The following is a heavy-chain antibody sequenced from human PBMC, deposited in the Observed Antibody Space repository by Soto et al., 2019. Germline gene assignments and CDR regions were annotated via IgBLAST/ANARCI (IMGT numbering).Heavy chain of an antibody. CDR2: IGMKYDNFAT. J-gene: IGHJ5*02. D-gene: IGHD2-2*01. V-gene: IGHV3-73*01. CDR3: SLQECSGDACAHPT. Sequence: GGSLTLSCAASGFTFSGSSMRWVRQASGKSLEWVGRIGMKYDNFATAYAASVKGSFSISRYDSANRAYHQTDSVINEDAIVYYCSLQECSGDACAHPTWGQGTLVTVSS. CDR1: GFTFSGSS.